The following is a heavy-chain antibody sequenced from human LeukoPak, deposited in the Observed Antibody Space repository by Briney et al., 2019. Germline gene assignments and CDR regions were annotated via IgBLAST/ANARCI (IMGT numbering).Heavy chain of an antibody. D-gene: IGHD5-18*01. CDR2: IKSKTDGGTT. V-gene: IGHV3-15*01. J-gene: IGHJ4*02. CDR1: GFTFSNAW. CDR3: TTGSYGYPFDY. Sequence: GGSLRLSCAASGFTFSNAWMSWVRQAPGKELQWVGRIKSKTDGGTTDYAAPVKGRFTISRDDSKNTLYLQMNSLKAEYTAVYYCTTGSYGYPFDYWGQGTLVTVSS.